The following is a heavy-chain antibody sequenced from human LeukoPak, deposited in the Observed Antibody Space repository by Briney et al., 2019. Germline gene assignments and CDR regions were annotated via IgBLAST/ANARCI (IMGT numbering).Heavy chain of an antibody. D-gene: IGHD1-26*01. Sequence: SETLSLTCAVYGGSFSGYYWSWIRQPPGKGLEWIGEVNHSGSTNYNPSLKSRVTISVDTSKNQFSLKLSSVTAADTAVYYCARAPNSGSYHDYWGQGTLVTVSS. J-gene: IGHJ4*02. CDR3: ARAPNSGSYHDY. V-gene: IGHV4-34*01. CDR2: VNHSGST. CDR1: GGSFSGYY.